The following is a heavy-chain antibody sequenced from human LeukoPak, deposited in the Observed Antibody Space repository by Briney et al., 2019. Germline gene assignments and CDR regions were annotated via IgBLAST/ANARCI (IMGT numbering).Heavy chain of an antibody. D-gene: IGHD3-10*01. CDR3: ARDRKSGESSEIDF. V-gene: IGHV3-74*01. CDR2: INRDGSTT. Sequence: GGSLRLSCAASGFTFSNYWVHWVRQAPGKGLVWVSRINRDGSTTNYADSVKGRFTVSRYNAKNTLNLQMNSLRAEDTAVYYCARDRKSGESSEIDFWGQGTLVTVSS. CDR1: GFTFSNYW. J-gene: IGHJ4*02.